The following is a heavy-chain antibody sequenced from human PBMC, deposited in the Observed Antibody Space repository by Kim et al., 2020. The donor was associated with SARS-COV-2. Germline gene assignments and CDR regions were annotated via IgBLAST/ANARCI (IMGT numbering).Heavy chain of an antibody. J-gene: IGHJ6*02. CDR3: ARLKVVTAHYYYYGMDV. CDR1: GYTFTSYD. D-gene: IGHD2-21*02. CDR2: MNPNSGNT. Sequence: ASVKVSCKASGYTFTSYDINWVRQATGQGLEWMGWMNPNSGNTGYAQKFQGRVTMTRNTSISTAYMELSSLRSEDTAVYYCARLKVVTAHYYYYGMDVWGQGTTVTVSS. V-gene: IGHV1-8*01.